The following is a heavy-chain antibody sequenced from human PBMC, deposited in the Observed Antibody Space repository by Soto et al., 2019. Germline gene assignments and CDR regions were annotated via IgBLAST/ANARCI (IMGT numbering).Heavy chain of an antibody. D-gene: IGHD3-22*01. CDR2: IKGDGSEE. J-gene: IGHJ1*01. V-gene: IGHV3-7*03. Sequence: GGSLRLSCAASGFSFSSYWMSWLRQAPGKGLEWVANIKGDGSEENYVDSLKGRFTISRDNARNTLFLQMDSLRAEDTAVYYCAKVEGRGDSSGYYPRGYFQHWGQGTLVTVSS. CDR1: GFSFSSYW. CDR3: AKVEGRGDSSGYYPRGYFQH.